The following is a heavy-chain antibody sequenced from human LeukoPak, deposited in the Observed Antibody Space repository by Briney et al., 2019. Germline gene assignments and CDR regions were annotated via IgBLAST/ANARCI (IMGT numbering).Heavy chain of an antibody. J-gene: IGHJ4*02. V-gene: IGHV3-9*01. CDR1: GFTFDDYA. CDR3: ARDLAGTYAGSFDY. CDR2: ISWNSGSI. Sequence: PGGSLRLSCAASGFTFDDYAMHWVRQAPGKGLEWVSGISWNSGSIGYADSVKGRFTISRDNSKNTLFLQMNSLSAEDTAVYYCARDLAGTYAGSFDYWGQGTLVTVSS. D-gene: IGHD3-10*01.